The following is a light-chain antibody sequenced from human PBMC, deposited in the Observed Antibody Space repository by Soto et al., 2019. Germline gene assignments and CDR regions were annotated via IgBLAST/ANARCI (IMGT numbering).Light chain of an antibody. CDR2: GAS. V-gene: IGKV3-20*01. CDR1: QSVSSSY. Sequence: EIVLTQSPGTLSLSPGERATLSCRASQSVSSSYLAWYQQKPGQAPRLLIYGASRRATGIPDRFSGSGSGTDFTLTISRLEPEDFAVYYCQQYGSSPPLTFGGGTNVEIK. J-gene: IGKJ4*01. CDR3: QQYGSSPPLT.